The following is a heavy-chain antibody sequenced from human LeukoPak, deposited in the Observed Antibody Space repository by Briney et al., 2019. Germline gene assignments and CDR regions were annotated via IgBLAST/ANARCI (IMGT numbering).Heavy chain of an antibody. D-gene: IGHD6-19*01. Sequence: PSETLSLTCTVSGVSISSYYWSWIRQPPGKGLEWIGYIYYSGSTNYNPSLKSRVTISVDTSKNQFSLKLSSVTAADTAVYYCARQSSGWYYFDYWGQGTLVTVSS. CDR3: ARQSSGWYYFDY. CDR1: GVSISSYY. J-gene: IGHJ4*02. CDR2: IYYSGST. V-gene: IGHV4-59*01.